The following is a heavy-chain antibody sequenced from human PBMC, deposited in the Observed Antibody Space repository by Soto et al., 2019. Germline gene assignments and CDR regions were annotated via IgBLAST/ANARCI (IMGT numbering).Heavy chain of an antibody. CDR2: IIPIFGTA. D-gene: IGHD3-10*01. Sequence: QVQLVQSGAEVKKPGSSVKVSCKASGGTFSSYAISWVRQAPGQGLEWMGGIIPIFGTANYAQKFQGRVTITADESTSTAYMELSSLRSEDTAVYYCARDKPYGSGTYNWFDPWGQGTQVTVSS. CDR3: ARDKPYGSGTYNWFDP. J-gene: IGHJ5*02. V-gene: IGHV1-69*01. CDR1: GGTFSSYA.